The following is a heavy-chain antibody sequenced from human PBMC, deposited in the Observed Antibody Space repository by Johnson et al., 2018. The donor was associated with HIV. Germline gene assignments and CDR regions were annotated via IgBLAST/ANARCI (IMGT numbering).Heavy chain of an antibody. V-gene: IGHV3-53*01. J-gene: IGHJ3*02. CDR3: PRSPYYDDYWSDAFDI. CDR2: LYSGGST. CDR1: GFTVSSNY. D-gene: IGHD4-17*01. Sequence: VLLVESGGGLVKPGGSLRLSCAASGFTVSSNYMSWVRQAPGKGLEWVSVLYSGGSTYSADSVKGRFTISRDNSKNTLYLQMHSLRAEDTAVYYCPRSPYYDDYWSDAFDIWGQGTMVTVSS.